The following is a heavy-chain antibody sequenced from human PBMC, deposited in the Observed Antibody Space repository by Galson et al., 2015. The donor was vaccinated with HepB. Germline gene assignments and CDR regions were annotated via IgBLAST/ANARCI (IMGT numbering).Heavy chain of an antibody. CDR3: ARGGGSYNV. J-gene: IGHJ4*02. D-gene: IGHD2-15*01. CDR2: INSGSTSI. CDR1: GFSFNNSA. Sequence: SLRLSCAASGFSFNNSAMNWVRQAPGKGLEWVSSINSGSTSISYADSMKGRFTISRDNAKNSLYLQMNSLRVEDTAVYYCARGGGSYNVWGQGTLVTASS. V-gene: IGHV3-21*06.